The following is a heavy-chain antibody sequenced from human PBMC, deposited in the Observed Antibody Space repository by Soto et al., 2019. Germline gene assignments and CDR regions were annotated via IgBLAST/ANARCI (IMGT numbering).Heavy chain of an antibody. CDR1: GFTFSSHG. D-gene: IGHD2-21*02. CDR2: IWYDGSEK. CDR3: ARWGDSKRLDS. J-gene: IGHJ4*02. V-gene: IGHV3-33*01. Sequence: QVQLVESGGGVVQPGRSLRLSCAASGFTFSSHGMHWVRQAPGKGLEWVAVIWYDGSEKYYADSVKGRFTISRDNSRSTLSLQMNSLRLEDTAVYYGARWGDSKRLDSWGQGTLVTVSS.